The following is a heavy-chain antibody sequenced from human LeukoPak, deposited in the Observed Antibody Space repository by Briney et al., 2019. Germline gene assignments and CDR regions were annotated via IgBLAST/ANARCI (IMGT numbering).Heavy chain of an antibody. Sequence: GGSLRLSCAASGFTFSNYWMHWVRQAPGEGLVWVSRINTDSSSISYADSVKGRFTISRDNAKNTLYLQMNSLRAEDTAVYYCARLTCGGDCYSWYYYYGMDVWGQGTTVTVSS. CDR2: INTDSSSI. CDR1: GFTFSNYW. V-gene: IGHV3-74*01. D-gene: IGHD2-21*02. CDR3: ARLTCGGDCYSWYYYYGMDV. J-gene: IGHJ6*02.